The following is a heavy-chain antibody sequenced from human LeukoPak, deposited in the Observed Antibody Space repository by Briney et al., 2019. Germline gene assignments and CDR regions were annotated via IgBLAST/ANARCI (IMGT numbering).Heavy chain of an antibody. CDR2: ISRDGINI. CDR3: ARGGTSATRHFDC. Sequence: PGGSLRLSCAASGFRFSDYSVAWVRQAPGKGLEWVSIISRDGINIYYADSLKGRITISRDNAKNSLSLQVNSLRAEDTAVYYCARGGTSATRHFDCWGQGTLVTVSS. D-gene: IGHD3-16*01. CDR1: GFRFSDYS. J-gene: IGHJ4*02. V-gene: IGHV3-21*01.